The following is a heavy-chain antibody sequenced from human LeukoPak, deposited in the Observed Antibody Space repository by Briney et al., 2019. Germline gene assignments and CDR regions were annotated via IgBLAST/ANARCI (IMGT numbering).Heavy chain of an antibody. J-gene: IGHJ6*03. CDR3: ARGQQLVPHYYYMDV. D-gene: IGHD6-13*01. Sequence: PSQTLSLTCTVSGGSISSGSYYWSWIRQPAGKGLEWIGRIYTSGSTNYNPSLKSRVTISVDTSKNQFSLKLSSVTAADTAVYYCARGQQLVPHYYYMDVWGKGTTVTISS. CDR2: IYTSGST. V-gene: IGHV4-61*02. CDR1: GGSISSGSYY.